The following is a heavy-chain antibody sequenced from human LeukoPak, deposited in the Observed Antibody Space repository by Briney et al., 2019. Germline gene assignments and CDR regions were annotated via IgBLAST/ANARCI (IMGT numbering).Heavy chain of an antibody. CDR2: IYYSGST. CDR3: ARARPDGMGIWHNWFDP. Sequence: SETLSLTCAVYGGSFSGYYWSWIRQPPGKGLEWIGYIYYSGSTNYNPSLKSRVTISVDTSKNQFSLKLSSVTAADTAVYYCARARPDGMGIWHNWFDPWGQGTLATVSS. D-gene: IGHD6-13*01. V-gene: IGHV4-59*01. J-gene: IGHJ5*02. CDR1: GGSFSGYY.